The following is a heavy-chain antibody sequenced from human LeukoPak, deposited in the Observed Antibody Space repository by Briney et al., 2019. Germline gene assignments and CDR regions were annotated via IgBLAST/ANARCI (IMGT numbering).Heavy chain of an antibody. CDR3: ARGDGDYDYYYYYGMDV. Sequence: SETLSLTCTVSGGSISRYYWSWIRQPPGKGLEWIGYIYYSGSTNYNPSLKSRVTISVDTSKNQFSLKLSSVTAADTAVYHCARGDGDYDYYYYYGMDVWGKGTTVTVSS. CDR2: IYYSGST. CDR1: GGSISRYY. J-gene: IGHJ6*04. V-gene: IGHV4-59*01. D-gene: IGHD4-17*01.